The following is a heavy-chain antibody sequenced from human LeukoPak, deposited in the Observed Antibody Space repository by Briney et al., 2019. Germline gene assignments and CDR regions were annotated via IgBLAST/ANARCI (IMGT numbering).Heavy chain of an antibody. CDR2: INPNSGGT. Sequence: ASVKVSCKASGYTFTGYYMHWVRQARGQGLEGMGGINPNSGGTNYAQKSQGRVTMTRDTSISTVYLERSRLMSDDTAVYYCARGRYCSGGSCYGDWFDPWGQGTLVTVSS. D-gene: IGHD2-15*01. CDR1: GYTFTGYY. CDR3: ARGRYCSGGSCYGDWFDP. J-gene: IGHJ5*02. V-gene: IGHV1-2*02.